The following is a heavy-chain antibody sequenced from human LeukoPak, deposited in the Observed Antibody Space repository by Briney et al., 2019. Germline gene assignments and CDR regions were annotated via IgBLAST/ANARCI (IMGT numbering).Heavy chain of an antibody. J-gene: IGHJ4*02. CDR3: ARGTGYSSSRYGY. D-gene: IGHD6-13*01. Sequence: SETLSLTCAVYGGSFSGYYWSWIRQPPGKGLEWIGGINHSGSTNYNPSLKSRVTISVDTSKNQSSLKLSSVTAADTAVYYCARGTGYSSSRYGYWGQGTLVTVSS. CDR2: INHSGST. CDR1: GGSFSGYY. V-gene: IGHV4-34*01.